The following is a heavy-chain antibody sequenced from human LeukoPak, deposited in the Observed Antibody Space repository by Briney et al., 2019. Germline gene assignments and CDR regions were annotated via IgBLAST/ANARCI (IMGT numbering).Heavy chain of an antibody. V-gene: IGHV1-8*01. CDR3: AREKVDYVWGRRIGSVWFDP. CDR1: GYPFTSYD. CDR2: MNPNSGNT. J-gene: IGHJ5*02. D-gene: IGHD3-16*01. Sequence: ASVKVSCKASGYPFTSYDINWVRQATGQGLEWMGWMNPNSGNTGYAQKFQGRVTMTRNTSISTAYMELSSLRSEDTAVYYCAREKVDYVWGRRIGSVWFDPWGQGTLVTVSS.